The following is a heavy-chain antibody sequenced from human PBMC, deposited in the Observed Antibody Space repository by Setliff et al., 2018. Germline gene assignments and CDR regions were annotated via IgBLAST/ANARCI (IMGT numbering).Heavy chain of an antibody. Sequence: SETLSLTCTVSGGSMTSYYWSWIRQSPWKGREWIGYVHYSGDSNYNPSLKSRVTMSVDTSKNQFSLNLRSVTAADTAVYYCARQPSSGSYYNPRPYYFDYWGQGTLV. CDR3: ARQPSSGSYYNPRPYYFDY. D-gene: IGHD3-10*01. CDR2: VHYSGDS. J-gene: IGHJ4*02. CDR1: GGSMTSYY. V-gene: IGHV4-59*13.